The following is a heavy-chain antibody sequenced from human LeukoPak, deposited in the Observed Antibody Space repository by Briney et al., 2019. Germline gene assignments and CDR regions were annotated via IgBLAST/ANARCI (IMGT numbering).Heavy chain of an antibody. Sequence: ASVKVSCKASGYTFTSYYMHWVRQAPGQGLEWMGIINPSGGSTSYAQKFQDRVTMTRDTSTSTVYMELSSLRSEDTAVYYCAREYIVVVVAATGFDPWGQGTLVTVSS. D-gene: IGHD2-15*01. CDR3: AREYIVVVVAATGFDP. CDR2: INPSGGST. J-gene: IGHJ5*02. CDR1: GYTFTSYY. V-gene: IGHV1-46*01.